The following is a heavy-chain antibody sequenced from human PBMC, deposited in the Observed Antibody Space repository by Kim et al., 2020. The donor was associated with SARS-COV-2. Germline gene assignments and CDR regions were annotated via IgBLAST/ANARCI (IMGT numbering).Heavy chain of an antibody. CDR1: GYTFTSYD. V-gene: IGHV1-8*01. Sequence: ASVKVSCKASGYTFTSYDINWVRQATGQGLEWMGWMNPNSGNTGYAQKFQGRVTMTRNTSISTAYMELSSLRSEDTAVYYCARRQYLTRYCSSTSCPSGFGYWGQGTLVTVSS. D-gene: IGHD2-2*01. CDR3: ARRQYLTRYCSSTSCPSGFGY. CDR2: MNPNSGNT. J-gene: IGHJ4*02.